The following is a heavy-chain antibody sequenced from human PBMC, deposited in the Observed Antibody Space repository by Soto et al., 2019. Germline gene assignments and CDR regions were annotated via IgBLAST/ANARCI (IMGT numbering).Heavy chain of an antibody. V-gene: IGHV1-69*01. Sequence: QVQLVQSGAEVKKPGSSVKVSCKASGGTFSSYAISWVRQAPGQGLEWMGGIIPIFGTANYAQKFQGRVTITADESTSTAYVERRSLRSEDTAVYYCAGGGFGRTTGYYFDYWGQGALVTVSS. CDR2: IIPIFGTA. D-gene: IGHD4-17*01. CDR1: GGTFSSYA. CDR3: AGGGFGRTTGYYFDY. J-gene: IGHJ4*02.